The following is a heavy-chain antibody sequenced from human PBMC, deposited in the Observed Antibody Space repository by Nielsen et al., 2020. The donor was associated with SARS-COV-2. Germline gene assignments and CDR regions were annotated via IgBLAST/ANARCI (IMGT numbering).Heavy chain of an antibody. Sequence: GESLKISCAASGFTFSSYAMSWVRQAPGKGLEWVSAISGSGGSTYYADSVKGRFTISRDNSKNTLYLQMNSLRAEDTAVYYCAKTLHYSGSYYAFDIWGQGTMVTVSS. CDR1: GFTFSSYA. V-gene: IGHV3-23*01. CDR3: AKTLHYSGSYYAFDI. CDR2: ISGSGGST. D-gene: IGHD1-26*01. J-gene: IGHJ3*02.